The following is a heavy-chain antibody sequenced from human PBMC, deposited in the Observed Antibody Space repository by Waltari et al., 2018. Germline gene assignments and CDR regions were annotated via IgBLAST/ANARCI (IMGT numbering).Heavy chain of an antibody. Sequence: EVQLVESGGGLVQPGGSLRLSCAASGFIFGSHWMSWVRQAPGKGGEWVAKQKKRGTGEILWDSVRGRFTSSRDNAKNSLFLQMNSLRAEDTAVYYCARAGVGAISFSDYWGQGTLVSVSS. D-gene: IGHD1-26*01. J-gene: IGHJ4*02. CDR3: ARAGVGAISFSDY. CDR1: GFIFGSHW. V-gene: IGHV3-7*01. CDR2: KKRGTGE.